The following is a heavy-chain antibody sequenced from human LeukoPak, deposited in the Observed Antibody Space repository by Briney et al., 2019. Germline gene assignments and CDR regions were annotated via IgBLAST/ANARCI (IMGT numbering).Heavy chain of an antibody. CDR1: GFTFSSYS. CDR2: IGGSSEAL. CDR3: SAQYSSSSVVDY. J-gene: IGHJ4*02. Sequence: GGSLRLSCAASGFTFSSYSMNWVRQAPGKGLEWVAYIGGSSEALYYADSVKGRFTISRDNAKNSLYLQMNSLRDEDTAIYYCSAQYSSSSVVDYWGQGTLVTVSS. D-gene: IGHD6-6*01. V-gene: IGHV3-48*02.